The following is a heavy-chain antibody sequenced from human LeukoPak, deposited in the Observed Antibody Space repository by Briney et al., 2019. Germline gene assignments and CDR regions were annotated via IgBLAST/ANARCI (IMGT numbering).Heavy chain of an antibody. Sequence: GRSLRLSCAASGFTFSRYAMHWVRQAPGKGLEWVAVISYDGSNEYYADSVKGRFTISRDSSENTLYLQMNSLRVEDTAVYYCVRVGYYSSGPFSYFDYWGQGTLVTVSS. D-gene: IGHD3-10*01. CDR2: ISYDGSNE. J-gene: IGHJ4*02. CDR1: GFTFSRYA. CDR3: VRVGYYSSGPFSYFDY. V-gene: IGHV3-30-3*01.